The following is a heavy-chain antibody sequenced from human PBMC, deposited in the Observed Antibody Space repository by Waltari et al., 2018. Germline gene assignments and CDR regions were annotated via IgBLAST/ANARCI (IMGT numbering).Heavy chain of an antibody. CDR2: IYHSGST. Sequence: QVQLQPWGAGLWKPSETLSLPCGVSGYSISSAYAWGWFRQPPGKGLEWIWSIYHSGSTYYNPSLKSRVTISVDTSKNQFSLKLSSVTAADTAVYYCARHIWYAEKYFDYWGQGTLVTVSS. J-gene: IGHJ4*02. D-gene: IGHD6-13*01. CDR1: GYSISSAYA. CDR3: ARHIWYAEKYFDY. V-gene: IGHV4-38-2*01.